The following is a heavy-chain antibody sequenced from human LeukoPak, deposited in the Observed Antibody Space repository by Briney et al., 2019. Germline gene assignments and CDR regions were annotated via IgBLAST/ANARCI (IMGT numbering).Heavy chain of an antibody. CDR3: ARGDYSSRLDY. V-gene: IGHV4-59*01. CDR2: IYYSGST. CDR1: GGSISSNY. J-gene: IGHJ4*02. Sequence: SETLSLTCTVSGGSISSNYWSWIRQPPGKGLEWIGYIYYSGSTNYNPSLKSRVTISVDTSKNQFSLKLSSVTAADTAVYYCARGDYSSRLDYWGQGTLVTVSS. D-gene: IGHD6-13*01.